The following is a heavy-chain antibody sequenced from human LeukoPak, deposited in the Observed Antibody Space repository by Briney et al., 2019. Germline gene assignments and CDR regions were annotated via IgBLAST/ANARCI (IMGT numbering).Heavy chain of an antibody. D-gene: IGHD3-10*01. CDR2: ISGSGGST. CDR1: GFTFSNTW. J-gene: IGHJ4*02. Sequence: GGSLRLSCAVSGFTFSNTWMNWVRQAPGKGLEWVSAISGSGGSTYYADSVKGRFTISRDNSKNTLYLQMNSLRAEDTAVYYCAKSKGEERYYYGSGSSTDDYWGQGTLVTVSS. CDR3: AKSKGEERYYYGSGSSTDDY. V-gene: IGHV3-23*01.